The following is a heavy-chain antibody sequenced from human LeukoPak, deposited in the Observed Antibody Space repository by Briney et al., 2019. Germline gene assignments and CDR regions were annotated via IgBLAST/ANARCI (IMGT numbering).Heavy chain of an antibody. CDR2: MNPNSGNT. J-gene: IGHJ4*02. Sequence: ASVKVSCKASGYTFTSYDINWVRQATGQGLEWMGWMNPNSGNTGYAQKFQGRVTMTRNTSISIAYMELSSLRSEDTAVYYCARATRATSGITIFGVVTRFYYFDYWGQGTLVTVSS. D-gene: IGHD3-3*01. CDR1: GYTFTSYD. CDR3: ARATRATSGITIFGVVTRFYYFDY. V-gene: IGHV1-8*01.